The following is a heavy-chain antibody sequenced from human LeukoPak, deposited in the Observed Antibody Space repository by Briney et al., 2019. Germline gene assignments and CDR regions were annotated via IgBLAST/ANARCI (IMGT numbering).Heavy chain of an antibody. CDR3: ARLNQQLVHFFDY. CDR1: GFTFSSYW. D-gene: IGHD6-13*01. V-gene: IGHV3-7*01. CDR2: IRQDGNEK. Sequence: GGSLRLSCAASGFTFSSYWMSWVRQAPGAGLEWVANIRQDGNEKYYVDSVKGRFTISRDNAKNSMYLQMNSLRAEDTAVYYCARLNQQLVHFFDYWGQGTLVTVSS. J-gene: IGHJ4*02.